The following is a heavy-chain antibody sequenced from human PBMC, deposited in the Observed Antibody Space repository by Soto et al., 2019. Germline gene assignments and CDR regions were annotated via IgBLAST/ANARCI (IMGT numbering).Heavy chain of an antibody. V-gene: IGHV3-7*05. CDR2: IKQDGSEK. J-gene: IGHJ6*02. D-gene: IGHD3-3*01. CDR1: GFTFSSYW. CDR3: ARDGRITIFGVVITDYYGMDV. Sequence: PVGALRLSCAASGFTFSSYWMSWVRQAPWKGMEWVANIKQDGSEKYYVDSVKGRFTISRDNAKNSLYLQMNSLRAEDTAVYYCARDGRITIFGVVITDYYGMDVWGQGTTVTVSS.